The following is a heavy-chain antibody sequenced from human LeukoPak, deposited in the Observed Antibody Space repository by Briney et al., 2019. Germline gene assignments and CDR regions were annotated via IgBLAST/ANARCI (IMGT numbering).Heavy chain of an antibody. Sequence: GASVKVSCKASGYTFTSYDINWVRQATGQGLEWMGWMNPNSGNTGYAQKFQGRVTMTEDTATDTAYMELSSLRSEDTAVYYCATGLNEWELLGYWGQGTLVTVSS. D-gene: IGHD1-26*01. CDR3: ATGLNEWELLGY. V-gene: IGHV1-8*01. CDR2: MNPNSGNT. CDR1: GYTFTSYD. J-gene: IGHJ4*02.